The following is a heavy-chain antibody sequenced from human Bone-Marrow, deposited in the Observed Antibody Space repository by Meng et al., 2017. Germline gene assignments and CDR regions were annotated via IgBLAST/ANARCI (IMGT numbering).Heavy chain of an antibody. CDR3: AREQYYYDSSGYFGAFDI. CDR2: IKQDGSEK. V-gene: IGHV3-7*01. D-gene: IGHD3-22*01. J-gene: IGHJ3*02. CDR1: GFTFSSYW. Sequence: GGSLRLSCAASGFTFSSYWMSWVRQAPGKGLEWVANIKQDGSEKYYVDSVKGRVTISRDNAKNSLYLQMNSLRAEDTAVYYCAREQYYYDSSGYFGAFDIWGQGTMVTVSS.